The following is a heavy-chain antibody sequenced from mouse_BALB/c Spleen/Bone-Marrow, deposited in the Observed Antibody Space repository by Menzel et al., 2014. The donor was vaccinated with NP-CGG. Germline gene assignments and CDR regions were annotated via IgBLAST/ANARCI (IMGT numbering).Heavy chain of an antibody. CDR2: IRNKANGYTT. J-gene: IGHJ4*01. Sequence: EVQLQEPGGGLVQPGVSLRLSCATSGFTFTDYYMNWVRQPPGKALEWLGFIRNKANGYTTEYSASVKGRFTISRDNSQTILYLQMNTLRSEDSATYYCARYPTATLYAMDYWGQGTSVTVSS. V-gene: IGHV7-3*02. D-gene: IGHD1-2*01. CDR3: ARYPTATLYAMDY. CDR1: GFTFTDYY.